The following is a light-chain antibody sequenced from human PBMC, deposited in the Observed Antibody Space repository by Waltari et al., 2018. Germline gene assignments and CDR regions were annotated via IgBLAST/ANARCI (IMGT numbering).Light chain of an antibody. J-gene: IGLJ2*01. CDR1: SFNIGSNP. CDR2: NNN. V-gene: IGLV1-44*01. Sequence: QSVLTQPPSASGPLGQRVAISCSGSSFNIGSNPVTWYQQLPRTAPKLLIYNNNQRPSGVPDRFSGSKSGTSASLAISGLQSEDESDYYCAVWDDSLNGVVFGGGTKLTVL. CDR3: AVWDDSLNGVV.